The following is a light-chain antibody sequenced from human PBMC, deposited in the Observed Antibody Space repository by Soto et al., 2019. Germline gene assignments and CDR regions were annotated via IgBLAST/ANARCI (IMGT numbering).Light chain of an antibody. J-gene: IGKJ4*01. CDR3: QHYNMWPHMLS. Sequence: EIVLTQSPGTLSLSPGERGTLSCRASQSVGSNLAWYQHKPGQAPRLLIYDASTRATGVPATFSGSGSGTEFTLTISSLQSDDFAIYYCQHYNMWPHMLSFGGGTKVEIK. V-gene: IGKV3-15*01. CDR2: DAS. CDR1: QSVGSN.